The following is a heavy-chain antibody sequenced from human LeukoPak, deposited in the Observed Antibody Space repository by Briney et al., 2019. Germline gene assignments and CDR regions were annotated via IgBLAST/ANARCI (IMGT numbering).Heavy chain of an antibody. CDR3: ARPRTYYDFWRGYPPFDY. CDR1: GGTFSNYA. V-gene: IGHV1-69*13. D-gene: IGHD3-3*01. J-gene: IGHJ4*02. Sequence: GASVKVSCKASGGTFSNYAISWVRQAPGQGLEWMGGIITNYGTTNYAQKNQGRVTITADESTTTVYMELSSLRSEDTAVYYCARPRTYYDFWRGYPPFDYWGQGTLVTVSS. CDR2: IITNYGTT.